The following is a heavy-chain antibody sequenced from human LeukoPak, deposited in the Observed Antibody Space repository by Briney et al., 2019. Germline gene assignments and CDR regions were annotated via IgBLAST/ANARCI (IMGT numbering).Heavy chain of an antibody. V-gene: IGHV3-7*01. CDR1: GFSFSDYW. CDR2: IKSDGSQK. Sequence: GGSLRLSCAASGFSFSDYWMSWVRQAPGRGLEWVANIKSDGSQKYYVDSLRGRFTISRDNAKKSLYLQMNSLRAEDTAVYYCARTFDRETAILVFYYYYMDVWGNGTTVIVSS. J-gene: IGHJ6*03. D-gene: IGHD5-18*01. CDR3: ARTFDRETAILVFYYYYMDV.